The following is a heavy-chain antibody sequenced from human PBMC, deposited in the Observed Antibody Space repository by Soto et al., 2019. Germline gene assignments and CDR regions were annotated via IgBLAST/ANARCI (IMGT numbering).Heavy chain of an antibody. J-gene: IGHJ6*02. D-gene: IGHD4-4*01. CDR1: GFTFSSYA. Sequence: GGSLRLSCAASGFTFSSYAMHWVRQAPGKGLEWVAVISYDGSNKYYADCVKGRFTISRDNSKNTLYLQMNSLRAEDTAGYYCARDYSNYVFSYYYYGMDVWGQGTTVTVS. CDR3: ARDYSNYVFSYYYYGMDV. CDR2: ISYDGSNK. V-gene: IGHV3-30-3*01.